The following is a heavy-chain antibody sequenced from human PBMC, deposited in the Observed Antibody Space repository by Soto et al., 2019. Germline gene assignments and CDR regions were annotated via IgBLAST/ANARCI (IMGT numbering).Heavy chain of an antibody. CDR2: ISSSSSYI. V-gene: IGHV3-21*01. CDR3: ARELRSLRYFDWLSLGG. CDR1: GFTFSSYS. D-gene: IGHD3-9*01. Sequence: EVQLVESGGGLVKPGGSLRLSCAASGFTFSSYSMNWVRQAPGKGLEWVSSISSSSSYIYYADSVKCRFTISRDNAKNSLYLQMNSLRAEDTAVYYCARELRSLRYFDWLSLGGCGQGTLVTVSS. J-gene: IGHJ4*02.